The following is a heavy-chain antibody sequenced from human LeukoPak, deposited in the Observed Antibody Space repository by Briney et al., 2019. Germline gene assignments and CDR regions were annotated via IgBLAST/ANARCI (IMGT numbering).Heavy chain of an antibody. CDR2: INPNTAGT. D-gene: IGHD3-10*01. V-gene: IGHV1-2*04. J-gene: IGHJ3*02. CDR3: ARGGVINAFDI. CDR1: GYTFTGNY. Sequence: GASVKVSCKASGYTFTGNYIHWVRQAPGQGLEWMGWINPNTAGTNYAQKFQDWVTMTRDTSISTAYMELNRLRSDDTAVYYCARGGVINAFDIWGQGTMVTVSS.